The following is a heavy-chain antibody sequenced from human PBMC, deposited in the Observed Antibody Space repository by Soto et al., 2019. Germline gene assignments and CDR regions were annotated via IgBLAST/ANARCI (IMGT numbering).Heavy chain of an antibody. D-gene: IGHD3-3*01. Sequence: QVQLVQSGAEVKKPGASVKVSCKASGYTFTSYDINWVRQATGQGLEWMGWMNPNSGNTGYAQKFQGRVTMTRNTSISTAYMELSSLRSEDTAVYYCASGRPYYDFWSGLLAAEGWFDPWGQGTLVTVSS. CDR3: ASGRPYYDFWSGLLAAEGWFDP. CDR1: GYTFTSYD. J-gene: IGHJ5*02. CDR2: MNPNSGNT. V-gene: IGHV1-8*01.